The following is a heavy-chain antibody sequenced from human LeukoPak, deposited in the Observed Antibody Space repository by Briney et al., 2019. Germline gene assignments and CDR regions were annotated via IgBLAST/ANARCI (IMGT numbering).Heavy chain of an antibody. D-gene: IGHD3-22*01. Sequence: GGSLRLSCAASGFTFSSYAMSWVRQAPGKGLEWVSAISGSGGSTYYADSVKGRFTISRDNYKNTLYLQMNSLRVEDTAVYYCAKDLGSYYDSSGYYMVGFDYWGQGTLVTVSS. CDR3: AKDLGSYYDSSGYYMVGFDY. CDR2: ISGSGGST. V-gene: IGHV3-23*01. CDR1: GFTFSSYA. J-gene: IGHJ4*02.